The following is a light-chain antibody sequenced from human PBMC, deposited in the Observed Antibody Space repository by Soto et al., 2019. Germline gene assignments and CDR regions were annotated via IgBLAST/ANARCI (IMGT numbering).Light chain of an antibody. V-gene: IGLV2-14*01. CDR1: SSDVGGYNY. Sequence: QSALTQPASVSGSPGQSITISCTGTSSDVGGYNYVSWYQQHPGKAPKLMIYEVSNRPSGVSNRFSGSKSGNTASLTISGLQAEDEADYYCSSYTSSSTLGCLFGTGTKVTVL. CDR2: EVS. J-gene: IGLJ1*01. CDR3: SSYTSSSTLGCL.